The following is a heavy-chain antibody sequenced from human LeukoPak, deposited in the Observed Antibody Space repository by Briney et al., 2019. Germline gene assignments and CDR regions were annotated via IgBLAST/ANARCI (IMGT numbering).Heavy chain of an antibody. V-gene: IGHV1-2*02. CDR2: INPNSGGT. Sequence: ASVKVSCKASGYTFTGYYMHWVRQAPGQGLEWMGWINPNSGGTNYAQKFQGRVTMTRDTSISTAYMELSRLRSDDTAVYYCARDFSHSDSSSWANFDYWGQGTLVTVSS. J-gene: IGHJ4*02. CDR1: GYTFTGYY. D-gene: IGHD6-13*01. CDR3: ARDFSHSDSSSWANFDY.